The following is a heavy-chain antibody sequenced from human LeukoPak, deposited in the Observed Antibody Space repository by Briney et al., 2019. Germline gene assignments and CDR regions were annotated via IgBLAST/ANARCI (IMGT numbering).Heavy chain of an antibody. CDR3: ARADWAAGTYYYYYMDV. Sequence: SETLSLTCTVSGGSTTNYYWSWIRQFPGKGLEWIGYIFSSGSTNYNPSLRTRVTISVDTSKNQFSLKLRSVTAADTAVYYCARADWAAGTYYYYYMDVWGKGTSLTVSS. D-gene: IGHD6-19*01. V-gene: IGHV4-59*01. J-gene: IGHJ6*03. CDR2: IFSSGST. CDR1: GGSTTNYY.